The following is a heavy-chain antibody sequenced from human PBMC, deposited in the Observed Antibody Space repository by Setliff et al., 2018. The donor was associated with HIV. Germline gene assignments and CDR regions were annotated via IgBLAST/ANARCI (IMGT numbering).Heavy chain of an antibody. J-gene: IGHJ6*03. V-gene: IGHV4-38-2*02. CDR2: IYHSGST. CDR1: GYSISSGYY. D-gene: IGHD2-21*02. Sequence: SETLSLTCAVSGYSISSGYYWGWIRQPPGKGLVWLGSIYHSGSTYYNPSLRSRVTMAVDTSKNQFSQKVTSVTAADTAVYYCTRDLWGDDYYYNNMDVWGKGTTVTVSS. CDR3: TRDLWGDDYYYNNMDV.